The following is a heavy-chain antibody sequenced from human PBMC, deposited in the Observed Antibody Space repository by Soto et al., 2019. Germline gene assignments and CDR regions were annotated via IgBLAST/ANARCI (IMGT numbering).Heavy chain of an antibody. J-gene: IGHJ3*02. Sequence: ASETLSLTCAVSGYSISSNNWWGWIRQPPGKGLEWIGYINYSGSTYYNPSLKSRVTMSVDTSKNQFSLKLHSVTAVDTAVYYCARIASGNYYNDALSIWGQGTMVTVSS. D-gene: IGHD1-26*01. CDR2: INYSGST. CDR1: GYSISSNNW. V-gene: IGHV4-28*01. CDR3: ARIASGNYYNDALSI.